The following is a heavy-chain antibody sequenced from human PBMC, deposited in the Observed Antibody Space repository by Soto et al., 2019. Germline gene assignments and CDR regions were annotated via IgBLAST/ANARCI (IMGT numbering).Heavy chain of an antibody. CDR1: GYTFSTYS. CDR3: AREFIASGYDY. D-gene: IGHD2-21*01. CDR2: INGGSGKT. V-gene: IGHV1-3*01. Sequence: QVQLVQSGAEVKNPGASVKVSCKASGYTFSTYSLHWVRQAPGQRLEWMGWINGGSGKTQYSQNFQGRVTXTXXTSASTVYMDLTSLRSEDTAFYYCAREFIASGYDYWGQGTLVTVSS. J-gene: IGHJ4*02.